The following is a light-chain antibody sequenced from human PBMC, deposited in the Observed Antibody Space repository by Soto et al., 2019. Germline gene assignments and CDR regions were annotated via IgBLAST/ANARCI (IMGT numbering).Light chain of an antibody. CDR3: QQYGSSPWT. Sequence: EIVLTQSPGTLSLSPGERATLSCRASQSVSSSYLAWYQQKPGQAPRLLIYGASSRATGIPDRFSGSGSGTDFTLTISSLEPEDFAVYYCQQYGSSPWTFGQGTKAEIK. V-gene: IGKV3-20*01. J-gene: IGKJ1*01. CDR2: GAS. CDR1: QSVSSSY.